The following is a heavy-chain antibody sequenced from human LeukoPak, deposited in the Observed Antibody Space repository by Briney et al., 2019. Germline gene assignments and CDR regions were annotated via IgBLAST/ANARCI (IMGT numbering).Heavy chain of an antibody. CDR3: GSPRRGY. V-gene: IGHV3-7*01. J-gene: IGHJ4*02. CDR2: MNQDGRER. CDR1: GFTFSDYY. Sequence: GGSLRLSCAASGFTFSDYYMSWIRQAPGKGLEWVATMNQDGRERYYVNSVKGRFTISRDNGKNSLYLQMNSLRAEDTAVYLCGSPRRGYWGQGTLVIVSS.